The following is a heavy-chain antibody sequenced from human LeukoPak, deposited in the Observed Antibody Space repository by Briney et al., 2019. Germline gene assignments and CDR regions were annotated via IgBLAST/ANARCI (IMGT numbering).Heavy chain of an antibody. CDR3: ARARYYGDYIKDSNYYYYMDV. V-gene: IGHV4-61*02. J-gene: IGHJ6*03. CDR1: GGSISSGSYY. Sequence: SETLSLTCTVSGGSISSGSYYWSWIRQPAGKGLEWIGRFYTSGSTNYNPSLKSRVTISVDTSKNQFSLKLSSVTAADTAVYYCARARYYGDYIKDSNYYYYMDVWGKGTTVTISS. D-gene: IGHD4-17*01. CDR2: FYTSGST.